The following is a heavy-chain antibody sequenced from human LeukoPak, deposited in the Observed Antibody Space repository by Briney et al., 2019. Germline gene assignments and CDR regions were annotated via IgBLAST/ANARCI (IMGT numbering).Heavy chain of an antibody. CDR1: GFTFRSYA. D-gene: IGHD4-17*01. CDR3: AKDQYGEAFDI. J-gene: IGHJ3*02. V-gene: IGHV3-23*01. CDR2: ISGSGSAT. Sequence: GGSLRLSCAASGFTFRSYAMNWVRQAPGKGLEWVSAISGSGSATYYADSVKGRFTISGDNSKNTLYLQMNSPRAEDTAVYYCAKDQYGEAFDIWGPGTMVTVSS.